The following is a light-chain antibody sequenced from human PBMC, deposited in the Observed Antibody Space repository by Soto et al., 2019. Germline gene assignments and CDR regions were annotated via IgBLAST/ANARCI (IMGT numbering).Light chain of an antibody. Sequence: DIQMTQSPSSLSASVGDRVTITCRASQSISNYLNWYQQKPGKAPKLLIYAASSLQSGVPSRFSGSGSGTHFTLTINSLQPEDFTTYYCQQSSSVPLTFGGGTKVEIK. J-gene: IGKJ4*01. V-gene: IGKV1-39*01. CDR3: QQSSSVPLT. CDR1: QSISNY. CDR2: AAS.